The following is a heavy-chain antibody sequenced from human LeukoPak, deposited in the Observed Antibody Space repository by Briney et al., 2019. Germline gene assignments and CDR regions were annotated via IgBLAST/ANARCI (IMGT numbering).Heavy chain of an antibody. V-gene: IGHV1-69*13. Sequence: SVKVSCKASGGTFSSYGISWVRQAPGQGLEWMGGIIPIFGTANYAQKFQGRVTITADQSTSTAYMDLSSLRSEDTAVYYCAKTPAGMVTLDYWGQGTLVTVSS. J-gene: IGHJ4*02. D-gene: IGHD2-21*02. CDR2: IIPIFGTA. CDR1: GGTFSSYG. CDR3: AKTPAGMVTLDY.